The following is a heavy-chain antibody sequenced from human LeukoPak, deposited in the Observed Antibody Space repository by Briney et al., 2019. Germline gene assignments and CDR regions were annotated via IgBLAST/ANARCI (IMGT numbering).Heavy chain of an antibody. J-gene: IGHJ6*02. CDR3: ARATDDEFYLYYGMDV. V-gene: IGHV4-34*01. CDR2: ISDSGGT. CDR1: GGSFSGYY. Sequence: TETLSLTCAVYGGSFSGYYWTCIRQLPGKGLQWIGEISDSGGTNYNPSLKSRITMSVDTSKNQISLRLSSVIAADTAIYYCARATDDEFYLYYGMDVWGQGTAVTVSS. D-gene: IGHD2-8*01.